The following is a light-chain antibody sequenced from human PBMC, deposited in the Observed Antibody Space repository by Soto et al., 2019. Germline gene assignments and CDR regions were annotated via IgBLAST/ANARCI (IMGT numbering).Light chain of an antibody. V-gene: IGLV2-14*01. J-gene: IGLJ1*01. CDR1: SXDVGGYIY. CDR3: GSYTTSSSYV. Sequence: LTQPASVSGSPGQSITISCTGTSXDVGGYIYVSWYQQHPGKAPKLMIYDVTSRPSGVSYRFSGSKSGNTASLTISGLQAEDEADYYCGSYTTSSSYVFGTGTKVTVL. CDR2: DVT.